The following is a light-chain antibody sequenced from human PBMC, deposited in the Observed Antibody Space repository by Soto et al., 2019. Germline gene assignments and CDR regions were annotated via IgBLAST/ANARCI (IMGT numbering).Light chain of an antibody. CDR1: SSDVGGYNY. CDR2: EVS. CDR3: SSYTSSSTSV. Sequence: QSVLTQPASVSGSPGKSITISCTGTSSDVGGYNYVSWYQQHPGKAPKLMIYEVSNRPSGVSNRFSGSKSGNKASLTISGLQAEDEADYYGSSYTSSSTSVFGTGTKLTVL. J-gene: IGLJ1*01. V-gene: IGLV2-14*01.